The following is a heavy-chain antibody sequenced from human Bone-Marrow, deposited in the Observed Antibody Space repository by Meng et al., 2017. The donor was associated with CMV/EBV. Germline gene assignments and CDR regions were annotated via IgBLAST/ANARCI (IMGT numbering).Heavy chain of an antibody. V-gene: IGHV3-48*03. D-gene: IGHD5/OR15-5a*01. J-gene: IGHJ6*02. CDR3: ARGRFCNSVSCEGIYCYYGMDV. CDR2: ISSSGNTK. Sequence: GGSLRLSCAASEFTFSNYEMHWVRQAPGKGLEWVSYISSSGNTKYYADSVRGRFTISRDNNKNSLYLQMNSLRAEDTALYYCARGRFCNSVSCEGIYCYYGMDVWGQGTTVTVSS. CDR1: EFTFSNYE.